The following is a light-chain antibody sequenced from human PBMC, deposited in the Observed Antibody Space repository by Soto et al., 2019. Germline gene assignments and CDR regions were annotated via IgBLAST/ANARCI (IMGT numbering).Light chain of an antibody. Sequence: EIVLTQSPGTLSLSPGERATLSCRASQSVSSSYLAWYQQKPGQAPRLRIYGASSMATGIPDRFSGSGSGTDFTLIISRLEPEDFAVYYCQQYGSSQYTFGQGTKLEIK. J-gene: IGKJ2*01. V-gene: IGKV3-20*01. CDR1: QSVSSSY. CDR2: GAS. CDR3: QQYGSSQYT.